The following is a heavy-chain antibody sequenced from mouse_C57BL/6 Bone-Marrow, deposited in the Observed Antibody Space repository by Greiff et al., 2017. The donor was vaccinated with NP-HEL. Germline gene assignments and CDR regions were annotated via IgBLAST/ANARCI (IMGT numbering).Heavy chain of an antibody. CDR1: GFNIKDDY. CDR3: TTGWSFYAMDY. Sequence: EVKVVESGAELVRPGASVKLSCTASGFNIKDDYMHWVKPRPEQGLEWIGWIDPENGDTEYASKFQGKATITADTSSNTAYLQLSSLTSEDTAVYYCTTGWSFYAMDYWGQGTSVTVSS. CDR2: IDPENGDT. D-gene: IGHD2-3*01. J-gene: IGHJ4*01. V-gene: IGHV14-4*01.